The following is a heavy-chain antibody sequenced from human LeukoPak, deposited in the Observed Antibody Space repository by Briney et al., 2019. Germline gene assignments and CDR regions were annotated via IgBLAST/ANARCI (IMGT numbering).Heavy chain of an antibody. CDR3: AARSSSWYFQ. Sequence: GGSLRLSCAASGFTFSSYDMHWVRQATGKGLEWVSAIGTAGDTYYADSVKGRFTISRDNSKNTLYLQMNSLRAEDTAVYYCAARSSSWYFQWGQGTLVTVSS. J-gene: IGHJ4*02. CDR2: IGTAGDT. D-gene: IGHD6-13*01. CDR1: GFTFSSYD. V-gene: IGHV3-13*01.